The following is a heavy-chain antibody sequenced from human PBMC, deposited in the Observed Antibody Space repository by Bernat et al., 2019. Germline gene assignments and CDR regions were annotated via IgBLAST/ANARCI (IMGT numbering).Heavy chain of an antibody. CDR2: FISSSSYT. Sequence: QLQLVEFGGGLVKLGGSLRPSCAASGFTLSDNYLSWTGQAQGKGLDWVSYFISSSSYTNYADSVKGRFTISRDNAKNSLYLQMNSLRAEDTAVYYCARGTSTSAPYMDVWGKGTTVTVSS. CDR3: ARGTSTSAPYMDV. CDR1: GFTLSDNY. V-gene: IGHV3-11*05. J-gene: IGHJ6*03.